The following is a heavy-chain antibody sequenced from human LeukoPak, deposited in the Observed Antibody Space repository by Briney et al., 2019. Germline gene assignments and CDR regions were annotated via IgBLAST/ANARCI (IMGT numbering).Heavy chain of an antibody. Sequence: GGSLRLSCAASGFTFSSSWMNWVRQAPGKGLEWVANIKPDGRETYYVDSVKGRFTISRDNAKNSLYLQMNSLRAEDTAVYYCFGIFWGQGTLVTVSS. D-gene: IGHD1-14*01. CDR1: GFTFSSSW. CDR3: FGIF. CDR2: IKPDGRET. V-gene: IGHV3-7*01. J-gene: IGHJ4*02.